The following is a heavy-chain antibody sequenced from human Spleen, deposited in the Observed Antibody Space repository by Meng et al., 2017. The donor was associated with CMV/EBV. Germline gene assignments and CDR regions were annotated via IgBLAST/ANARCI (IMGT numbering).Heavy chain of an antibody. CDR2: INPNSGDT. Sequence: ASVKVSCKTSGYSFSGYYIHWVRQAPGQGLEWMGWINPNSGDTNYAQRFQVWVTMTRDTSISTAYMELRRLRSDDTAGYYCARSRPEGGTGLLWWGQGTLVTVSS. V-gene: IGHV1-2*04. CDR3: ARSRPEGGTGLLW. J-gene: IGHJ4*02. CDR1: GYSFSGYY. D-gene: IGHD6-6*01.